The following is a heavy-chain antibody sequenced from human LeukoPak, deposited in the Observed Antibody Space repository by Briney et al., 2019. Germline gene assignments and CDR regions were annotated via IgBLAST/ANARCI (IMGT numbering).Heavy chain of an antibody. CDR3: ARNYYGSGSYYRGYYFDY. D-gene: IGHD3-10*01. V-gene: IGHV3-30*04. CDR1: GFTFSSYA. CDR2: ISYDGSNK. Sequence: GGSLRLSCAASGFTFSSYAMHWVRQAPGKGLEWVAVISYDGSNKYYADSVKGRFTISRDNAKNSLHLQMNSLRAEDTAVYYCARNYYGSGSYYRGYYFDYWGQGTLVTVSS. J-gene: IGHJ4*02.